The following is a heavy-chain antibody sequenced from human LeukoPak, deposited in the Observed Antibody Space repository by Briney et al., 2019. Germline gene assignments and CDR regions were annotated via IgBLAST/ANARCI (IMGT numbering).Heavy chain of an antibody. Sequence: ASVKVSCKASGYTFTSYGITWVRQAPGQGLEWMGWINPNSGGTDYAQKFQGRVTMTRDTSISTVYMELSRLTSDDTAVYYCARDSPRYSGYDFDRFEFWGQGTLVTASS. V-gene: IGHV1-2*02. CDR1: GYTFTSYG. CDR3: ARDSPRYSGYDFDRFEF. CDR2: INPNSGGT. J-gene: IGHJ4*02. D-gene: IGHD5-12*01.